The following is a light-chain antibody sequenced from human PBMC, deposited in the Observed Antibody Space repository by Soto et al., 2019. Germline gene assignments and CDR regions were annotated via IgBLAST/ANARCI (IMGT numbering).Light chain of an antibody. J-gene: IGKJ1*01. CDR1: QIISRR. Sequence: DIQMTHSPSTLSASVGDRVIITCRASQIISRRLAWYQQKPGKAPRLLIYDVSTLESGVPSRFSGSGSGTEFTLTISGLQPDDFATYYCQQYNSYSWTFGQGTKVDIK. CDR3: QQYNSYSWT. CDR2: DVS. V-gene: IGKV1-5*01.